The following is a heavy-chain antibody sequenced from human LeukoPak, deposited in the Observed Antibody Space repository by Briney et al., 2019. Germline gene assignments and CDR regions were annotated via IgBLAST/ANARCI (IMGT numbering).Heavy chain of an antibody. CDR2: INPSGGST. V-gene: IGHV1-46*01. CDR1: GYTFTSYY. J-gene: IGHJ5*02. D-gene: IGHD4-17*01. CDR3: ARVNGDYGLSDDP. Sequence: GASVKVSCKASGYTFTSYYMHWVRQAPGQGLEWMGIINPSGGSTSYAQKFQGRVTMTRDTSTSTVYTELSSLRSEDTAVYYCARVNGDYGLSDDPWGQGTLVTVSS.